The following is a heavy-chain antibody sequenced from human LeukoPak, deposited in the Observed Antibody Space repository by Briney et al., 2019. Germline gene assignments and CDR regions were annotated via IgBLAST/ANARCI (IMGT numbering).Heavy chain of an antibody. D-gene: IGHD5-18*01. J-gene: IGHJ4*02. Sequence: PGGSLRLSCAASGFTFSNYGMHWVRQAPGKGLEWVSSISSSSSYIYYADSVKGRFTISRDNAKNSLYLQMNSLRAEDTAVYYCARAFGYSYGYDDYWGQGTLVTVSS. CDR2: ISSSSSYI. CDR1: GFTFSNYG. CDR3: ARAFGYSYGYDDY. V-gene: IGHV3-21*01.